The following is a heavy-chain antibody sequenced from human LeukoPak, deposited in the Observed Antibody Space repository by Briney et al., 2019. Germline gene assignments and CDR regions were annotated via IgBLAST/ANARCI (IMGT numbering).Heavy chain of an antibody. V-gene: IGHV3-30*18. CDR3: AKSTLAAYYYYGMDV. Sequence: GGSLRLSCAASGFTFSSYGMHWVRQAPGKGPEWVAVISYDGSNKYYGDSVKGRFTISRDNSKNTLYLQMNSLRVEDTAVYYCAKSTLAAYYYYGMDVWGQGTTVTVSS. CDR2: ISYDGSNK. D-gene: IGHD6-13*01. J-gene: IGHJ6*02. CDR1: GFTFSSYG.